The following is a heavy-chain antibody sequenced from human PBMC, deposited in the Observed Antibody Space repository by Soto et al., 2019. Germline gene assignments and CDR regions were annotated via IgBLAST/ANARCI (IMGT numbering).Heavy chain of an antibody. J-gene: IGHJ5*02. V-gene: IGHV1-2*04. CDR2: INPNSGGT. D-gene: IGHD1-26*01. Sequence: ASVKVSCKASGYTFTGYYMHWVRQAPGQGLEWMGWINPNSGGTNYAQKFQGWVTMTRDTSISTAYMELSRLRSDDTAVYYCARSGTYVGAPPGCLDPWGQGTLVTVSS. CDR3: ARSGTYVGAPPGCLDP. CDR1: GYTFTGYY.